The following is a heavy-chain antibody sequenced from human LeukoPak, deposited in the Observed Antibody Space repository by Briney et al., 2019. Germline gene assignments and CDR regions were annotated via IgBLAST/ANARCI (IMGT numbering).Heavy chain of an antibody. J-gene: IGHJ5*02. Sequence: GGSLRLSCAASGLHFSGTAMSWVRQAPGKGLEWVSAISHDGMNAYYADSVKGRFTISRDNSKKTVSLEMSSLTAADTGVYFCAKDGAQYSSGPECDPRGQGALVTVSP. CDR1: GLHFSGTA. D-gene: IGHD6-19*01. CDR3: AKDGAQYSSGPECDP. CDR2: ISHDGMNA. V-gene: IGHV3-23*01.